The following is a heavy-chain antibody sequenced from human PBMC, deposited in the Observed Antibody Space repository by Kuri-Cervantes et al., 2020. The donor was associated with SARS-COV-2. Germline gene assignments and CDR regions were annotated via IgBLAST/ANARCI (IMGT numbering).Heavy chain of an antibody. J-gene: IGHJ6*03. CDR1: GGSVSSGSYY. D-gene: IGHD2/OR15-2a*01. CDR3: ARDGSFSPLYYYYYYMDV. CDR2: IYTSGST. Sequence: ESLKISCTVSGGSVSSGSYYWSWIRQPPGKGLEWIGYIYTSGSTNYNPSLKSRVTISVDTSKNQFSLKLSSVTAADTAVYYCARDGSFSPLYYYYYYMDVWGKGTTVTVSS. V-gene: IGHV4-61*01.